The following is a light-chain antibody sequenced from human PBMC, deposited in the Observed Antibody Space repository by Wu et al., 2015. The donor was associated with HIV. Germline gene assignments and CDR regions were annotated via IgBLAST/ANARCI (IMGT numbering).Light chain of an antibody. Sequence: EIVLTQSPGTLSLSPGERATLSCRASQSVSSSHLAWYQQKPGQAPRLLIYGASSRATGIPDRFSGSGSGTDFTLTISGLEPEDFAVYYCQQYGSPLTFGQGTKVEIK. CDR1: QSVSSSH. V-gene: IGKV3-20*01. J-gene: IGKJ1*01. CDR3: QQYGSPLT. CDR2: GAS.